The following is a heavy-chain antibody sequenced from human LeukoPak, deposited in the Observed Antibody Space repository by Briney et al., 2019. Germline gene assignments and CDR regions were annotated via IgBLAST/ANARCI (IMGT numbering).Heavy chain of an antibody. CDR2: IYTSGST. D-gene: IGHD4-23*01. CDR1: GGSISSYY. CDR3: ARADYGGKTAYYYYYMDV. Sequence: SETLSLTCTVSGGSISSYYWSWIRQPAGKGLEWIGRIYTSGSTNYNPSLKSRVTISVDTSKNQFSLKLSSVTAADTAVYYCARADYGGKTAYYYYYMDVWGKGTTVTVSS. J-gene: IGHJ6*03. V-gene: IGHV4-4*07.